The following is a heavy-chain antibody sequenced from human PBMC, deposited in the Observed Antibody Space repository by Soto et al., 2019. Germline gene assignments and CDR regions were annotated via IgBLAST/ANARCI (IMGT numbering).Heavy chain of an antibody. J-gene: IGHJ2*01. CDR3: ARESHDILTGPPWVWYFDL. D-gene: IGHD3-9*01. CDR1: AGSFSGYY. Sequence: QVQIQQWGAGPLRPLETLSLTCGVSAGSFSGYYWAWIRQPPGKGLEWIGEINDRGSINYNPSLKSLVSISLDTSNNHYSLNLRSVTAADTAVYYCARESHDILTGPPWVWYFDLWGRGTLVTVSS. CDR2: INDRGSI. V-gene: IGHV4-34*02.